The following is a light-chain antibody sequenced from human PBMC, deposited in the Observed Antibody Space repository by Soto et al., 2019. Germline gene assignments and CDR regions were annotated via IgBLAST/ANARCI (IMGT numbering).Light chain of an antibody. J-gene: IGKJ5*01. Sequence: ESVLTQSPGTLSLSPGERATLSCRASQSVSSSYLAWYQQKPGQAPRLLIYGASSRATGIPDRFSGSGSGTDFTLTISRLEPEDFAVYSCQQYGSSPPITFDQGTRLEIK. CDR2: GAS. CDR1: QSVSSSY. V-gene: IGKV3-20*01. CDR3: QQYGSSPPIT.